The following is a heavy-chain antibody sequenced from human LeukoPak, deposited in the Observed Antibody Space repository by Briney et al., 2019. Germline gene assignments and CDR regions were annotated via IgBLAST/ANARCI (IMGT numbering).Heavy chain of an antibody. J-gene: IGHJ4*02. CDR3: ARAPRWFGGIYYFDY. CDR1: GFTFSSYA. V-gene: IGHV3-7*01. D-gene: IGHD3-10*01. CDR2: IKQDGSEK. Sequence: GGTLRLSCAASGFTFSSYAMSWVRQAPGKGLEWVANIKQDGSEKYYVDSVKGRFTISRDNAKNSLYLQMNSLRAEDTAVYYCARAPRWFGGIYYFDYWGQGTLVTVSS.